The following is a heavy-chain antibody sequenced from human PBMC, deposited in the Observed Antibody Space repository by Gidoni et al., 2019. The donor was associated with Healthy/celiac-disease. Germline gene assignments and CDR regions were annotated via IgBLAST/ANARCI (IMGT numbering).Heavy chain of an antibody. V-gene: IGHV4-4*07. Sequence: QVQLQESGPGLVKPSETLSLTCTVSGGSTSSYYWSWIRQPAGKGLEWIGRIYTSGSTNYNPSLKSRVTMSVDTSKNQFSLKLSSVTAADTAVYYCARVGYSYGGDSYFDYWGQGTLVTVSS. J-gene: IGHJ4*02. CDR1: GGSTSSYY. D-gene: IGHD5-18*01. CDR2: IYTSGST. CDR3: ARVGYSYGGDSYFDY.